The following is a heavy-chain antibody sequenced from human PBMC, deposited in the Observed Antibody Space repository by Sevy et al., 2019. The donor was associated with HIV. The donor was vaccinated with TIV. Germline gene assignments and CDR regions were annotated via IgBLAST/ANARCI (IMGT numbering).Heavy chain of an antibody. V-gene: IGHV3-7*01. CDR2: IKQDGSAE. CDR3: ARSGMQLWFDYFDY. Sequence: GGSLRLSCAASGFTFSSYWMTWVRQAPGKGLERVAYIKQDGSAESLLDSVKGRFTISRDNAKNSLYLQMTSLRAEDTAVYYCARSGMQLWFDYFDYWGQGTLVTVSS. CDR1: GFTFSSYW. D-gene: IGHD5-18*01. J-gene: IGHJ4*02.